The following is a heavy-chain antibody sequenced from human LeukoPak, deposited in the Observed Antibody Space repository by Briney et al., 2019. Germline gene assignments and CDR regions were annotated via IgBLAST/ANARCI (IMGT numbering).Heavy chain of an antibody. D-gene: IGHD1-26*01. CDR2: ISYDGSNK. V-gene: IGHV3-30-3*01. Sequence: PGGSLRLSCAASGFTFSSYAMHWVRQAPGKGLEWVAVISYDGSNKYYADSVKGRFTISRDNSKSTLYLQMNSLRAEDTAVCYCARARDSGSYFDYWGQGTLATVSS. CDR1: GFTFSSYA. J-gene: IGHJ4*02. CDR3: ARARDSGSYFDY.